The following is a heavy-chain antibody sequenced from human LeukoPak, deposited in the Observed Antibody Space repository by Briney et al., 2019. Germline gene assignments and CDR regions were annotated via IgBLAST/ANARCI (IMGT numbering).Heavy chain of an antibody. CDR1: GFTFSSYG. D-gene: IGHD2-2*02. Sequence: GRSLRLSCAASGFTFSSYGMHWVRQAPGKGLEWVAVIWYDGSNKYYADSVKGRFTISRDNSKNMLYLQMNSLRDEDTAVYYCARERLGYCSSTSCYNYYYYGMDVWGQGTTVTVSS. CDR2: IWYDGSNK. V-gene: IGHV3-33*01. J-gene: IGHJ6*02. CDR3: ARERLGYCSSTSCYNYYYYGMDV.